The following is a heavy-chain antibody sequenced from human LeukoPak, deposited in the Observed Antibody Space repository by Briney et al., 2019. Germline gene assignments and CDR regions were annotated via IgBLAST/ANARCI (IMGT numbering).Heavy chain of an antibody. CDR2: IIPTFGTA. D-gene: IGHD5-18*01. J-gene: IGHJ3*02. CDR1: GCTFSSYA. V-gene: IGHV1-69*13. CDR3: ARIGLWYAFDI. Sequence: GASVKVSCKASGCTFSSYAISWVRQAPGQGLEWMGGIIPTFGTANYAQKFQGRVTITADESTSTAYMELSSLRSEDTAVYYCARIGLWYAFDIWGQGTMVTVSS.